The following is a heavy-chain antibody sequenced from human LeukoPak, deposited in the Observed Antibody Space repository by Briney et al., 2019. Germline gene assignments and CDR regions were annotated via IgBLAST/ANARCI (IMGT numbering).Heavy chain of an antibody. CDR2: IYSDNT. CDR1: GFTVSSNS. V-gene: IGHV3-53*01. J-gene: IGHJ4*02. D-gene: IGHD2-15*01. CDR3: ARSYCSGGGCYPNYFDY. Sequence: GGSLRLSCTVSGFTVSSNSMSWVRQAPGKGLEWVSFIYSDNTHYSGSVKGRFTISRDNSKNTLYLQMNSLRAEDTAVYYCARSYCSGGGCYPNYFDYWGQGTLVTVSS.